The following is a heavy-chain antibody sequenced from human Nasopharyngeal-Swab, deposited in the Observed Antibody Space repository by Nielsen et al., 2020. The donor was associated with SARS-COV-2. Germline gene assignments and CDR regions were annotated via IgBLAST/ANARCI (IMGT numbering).Heavy chain of an antibody. Sequence: GSLRLSCTVSGGSISSYYWSWIRQPPGKGLEWIGYIYYSGSTNYNPSLKSRVTISVDTSKNQFSLKLSSVTAADTAVYYCARVPGFWYFDLWGRGTLVTVSS. CDR1: GGSISSYY. CDR3: ARVPGFWYFDL. V-gene: IGHV4-59*08. CDR2: IYYSGST. J-gene: IGHJ2*01. D-gene: IGHD3-10*01.